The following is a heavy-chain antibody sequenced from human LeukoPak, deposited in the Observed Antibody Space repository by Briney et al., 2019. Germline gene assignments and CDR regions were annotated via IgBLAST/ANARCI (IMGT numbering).Heavy chain of an antibody. CDR3: ASSGGCSSTSCPKALFG. CDR1: GGTVSSYA. Sequence: SVKVSCKAAGGTVSSYAISWVRQAPGQGLEWMGGIIPIFGTANYAQKFQGRVTITTDESTSTAYMELCSLRSEDTAVYYCASSGGCSSTSCPKALFGWGQGTLVTVSS. D-gene: IGHD2-2*01. J-gene: IGHJ4*02. V-gene: IGHV1-69*05. CDR2: IIPIFGTA.